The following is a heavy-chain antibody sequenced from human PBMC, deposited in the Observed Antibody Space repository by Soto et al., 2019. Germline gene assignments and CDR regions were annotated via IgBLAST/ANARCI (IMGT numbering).Heavy chain of an antibody. CDR2: INPNSGGT. J-gene: IGHJ4*02. V-gene: IGHV1-2*04. Sequence: ASVKVSCKASGYTFTGYYMHWVRQAPGQGLEWMGWINPNSGGTNYAQKFQGWVTMTRDTSISTAYMELSRLRSDDTAVYYCARSEWAYTLGNYWGQGTLVTVSS. CDR3: ARSEWAYTLGNY. CDR1: GYTFTGYY. D-gene: IGHD1-26*01.